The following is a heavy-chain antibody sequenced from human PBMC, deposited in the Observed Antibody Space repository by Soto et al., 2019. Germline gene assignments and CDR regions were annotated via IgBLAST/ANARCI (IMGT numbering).Heavy chain of an antibody. CDR3: ARDPTLHHAYGMDV. D-gene: IGHD4-4*01. V-gene: IGHV4-31*03. Sequence: QVQLQESGPGLVKPSQTLSLTCTVSGGSISSGGDYWSWIRQHPGKGLEWIGYIYYSGSTYYNPSLKSRVTISVDTSKNQFSLKLSSVTAADTAVYYCARDPTLHHAYGMDVWGQGTTVTVSS. J-gene: IGHJ6*02. CDR1: GGSISSGGDY. CDR2: IYYSGST.